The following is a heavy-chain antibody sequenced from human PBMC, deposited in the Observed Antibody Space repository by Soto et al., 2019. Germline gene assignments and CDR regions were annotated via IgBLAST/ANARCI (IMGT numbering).Heavy chain of an antibody. Sequence: EVQLVESGGGLVQPGGSLRLSCAASGFTFSSYEMNWVRQTPGKGLEWVSYISGSGSTTNYPDSVRGRFTISRDNAKNSLYLQMNNLRVEDTAVYYCAPAPTGLDVWGQGTAVTVSS. CDR1: GFTFSSYE. CDR2: ISGSGSTT. J-gene: IGHJ6*02. V-gene: IGHV3-48*03. CDR3: APAPTGLDV. D-gene: IGHD1-1*01.